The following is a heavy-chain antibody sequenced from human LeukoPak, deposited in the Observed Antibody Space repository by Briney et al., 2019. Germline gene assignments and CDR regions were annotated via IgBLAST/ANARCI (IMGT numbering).Heavy chain of an antibody. CDR1: GGSISNGGYY. Sequence: SQTLSLTCTVSGGSISNGGYYWSWIRQPPGKGLEWIGYIYYSGSTNYNPSLKSRVTISVDTSKNQFSLKLSSVTAADTAVYYCARHAQQWELGYWGQGTLVTVSS. CDR3: ARHAQQWELGY. D-gene: IGHD1-26*01. J-gene: IGHJ4*02. V-gene: IGHV4-61*08. CDR2: IYYSGST.